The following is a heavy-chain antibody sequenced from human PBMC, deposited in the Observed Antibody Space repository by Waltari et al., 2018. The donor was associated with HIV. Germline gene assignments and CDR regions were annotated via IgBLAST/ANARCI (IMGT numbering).Heavy chain of an antibody. CDR2: INPSGFTT. J-gene: IGHJ3*01. CDR1: GYTFGTYQ. Sequence: QVHLVQSGAEVKKPGAAMRGSCKASGYTFGTYQLHWVRQAPGQGFEWMGIINPSGFTTNYAKKYQGRFTMTSDTPTSTVYMELSSLTSEDTAVYYCTRSSDWYNGFDVWGQGTMVTVSS. CDR3: TRSSDWYNGFDV. D-gene: IGHD6-19*01. V-gene: IGHV1-46*03.